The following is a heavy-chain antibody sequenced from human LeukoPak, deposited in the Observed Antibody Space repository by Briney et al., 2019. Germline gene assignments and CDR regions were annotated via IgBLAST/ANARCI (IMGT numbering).Heavy chain of an antibody. CDR2: INPNSGGT. Sequence: ASVKVSCRASGYTFTGYYMHWVRQAPGQGREGMGWINPNSGGTNFQGRVTMTRDTSISTAYMELSRLRSDDTAVYYCYSSSPTSDYYYYYMDVWGKGTTVTVSS. V-gene: IGHV1-2*02. D-gene: IGHD6-6*01. J-gene: IGHJ6*03. CDR1: GYTFTGYY. CDR3: YSSSPTSDYYYYYMDV.